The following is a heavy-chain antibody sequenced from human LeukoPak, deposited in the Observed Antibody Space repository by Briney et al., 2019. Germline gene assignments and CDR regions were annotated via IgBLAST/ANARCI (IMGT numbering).Heavy chain of an antibody. CDR1: GGSISSSNW. CDR2: IYHSGST. J-gene: IGHJ4*02. CDR3: ARSGRESIVLMVYGPYFAY. Sequence: SETLSLTCAVSGGSISSSNWWSWVRQPPGKGQEWIGEIYHSGSTNYTPSLKSRVTISVDKSKHQFSLKLSSVTAADTAVYYCARSGRESIVLMVYGPYFAYWGQGTLVTVSS. D-gene: IGHD2-8*01. V-gene: IGHV4-4*02.